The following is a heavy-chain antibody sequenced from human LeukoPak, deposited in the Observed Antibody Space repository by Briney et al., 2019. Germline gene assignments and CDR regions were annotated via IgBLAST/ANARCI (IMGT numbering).Heavy chain of an antibody. CDR2: ISSSSSYI. Sequence: GRSLRLASAASGFTFSSYSMDWVRPAPGKGLEWVSSISSSSSYIYYADSVKGRFTISRDNAKNSLYLQMNSLRAEDTAVYYCARDRNWFNYWGQGTLVTVSS. V-gene: IGHV3-21*01. CDR3: ARDRNWFNY. CDR1: GFTFSSYS. J-gene: IGHJ5*01.